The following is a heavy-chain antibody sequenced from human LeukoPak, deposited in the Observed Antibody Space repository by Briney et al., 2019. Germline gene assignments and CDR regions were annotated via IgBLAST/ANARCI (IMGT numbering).Heavy chain of an antibody. CDR2: IYGNDDE. J-gene: IGHJ4*02. D-gene: IGHD1-26*01. V-gene: IGHV2-5*01. CDR1: GFSLSTSGVG. Sequence: SGPTLVNPTQTLTLTCTFSGFSLSTSGVGVGWIRQPPGEALEWLTLIYGNDDERYTPSLKSRLTITKDTSKNQVVLTMTNMDPVDTATYFCAHKVCAFVGATGSASCYFDYWGQGTLVTVSS. CDR3: AHKVCAFVGATGSASCYFDY.